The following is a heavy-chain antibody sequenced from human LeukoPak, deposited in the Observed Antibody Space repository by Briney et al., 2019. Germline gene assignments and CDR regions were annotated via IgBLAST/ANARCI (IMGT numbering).Heavy chain of an antibody. CDR2: IYYSGST. Sequence: PSETLSLTCTVSGGSISSYYWSWIRQPPGKGLEWIGYIYYSGSTNYNPSLKSRVTISVDTSKNQFSLKLSSVTAADTAVYYCARTKIGIAASWYFDLWGRGTLVTVSS. J-gene: IGHJ2*01. CDR1: GGSISSYY. D-gene: IGHD6-13*01. CDR3: ARTKIGIAASWYFDL. V-gene: IGHV4-59*01.